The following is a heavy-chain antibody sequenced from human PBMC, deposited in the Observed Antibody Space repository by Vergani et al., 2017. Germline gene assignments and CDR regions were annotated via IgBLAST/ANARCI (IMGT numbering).Heavy chain of an antibody. J-gene: IGHJ5*02. CDR2: IHYSENT. V-gene: IGHV4-59*01. Sequence: QVRLQESGPGLVKPSETLSLTCSVSGGSMSGYYWSWIRQPPGKELEWIGSIHYSENTNYNPSLKTRVTISVDTSKNQFSLTLTSVTAAETAVYYFASDTHSGQRADRWGQGILVTVTS. CDR1: GGSMSGYY. D-gene: IGHD6-19*01. CDR3: ASDTHSGQRADR.